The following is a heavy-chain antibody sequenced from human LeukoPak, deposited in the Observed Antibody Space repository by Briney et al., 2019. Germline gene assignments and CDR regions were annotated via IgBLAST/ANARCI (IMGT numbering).Heavy chain of an antibody. J-gene: IGHJ4*02. CDR2: MDPNSGNT. Sequence: ASVKVSCKASGYTFTSYGISWVRQAPGQGLEWMGWMDPNSGNTGYAQKFQGRVTITRNTSISTAYMELSSLRSEDTAVYYCAMNFPKFDYWGQGTLVTVSS. CDR3: AMNFPKFDY. V-gene: IGHV1-8*03. CDR1: GYTFTSYG.